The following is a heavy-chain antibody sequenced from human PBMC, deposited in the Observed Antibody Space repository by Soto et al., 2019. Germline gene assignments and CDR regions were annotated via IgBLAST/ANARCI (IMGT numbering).Heavy chain of an antibody. CDR3: ALLSTTMVQGVMRGLTTAPDYYYYGMEV. CDR1: GVTFSSYS. J-gene: IGHJ6*02. Sequence: SGQVSCEASGVTFSSYSISCERQAPGQELEWMGLIIPIFGTATYAQKFQGRVTITADESTSTAYMELSSLRSEDTAVYYCALLSTTMVQGVMRGLTTAPDYYYYGMEVWGQGTTVTVSS. CDR2: IIPIFGTA. D-gene: IGHD3-10*01. V-gene: IGHV1-69*13.